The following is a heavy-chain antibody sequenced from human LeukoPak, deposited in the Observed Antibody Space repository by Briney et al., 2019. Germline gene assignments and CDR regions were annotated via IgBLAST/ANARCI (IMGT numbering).Heavy chain of an antibody. CDR2: IYHSGST. D-gene: IGHD3-10*01. J-gene: IGHJ5*02. CDR3: ARDSSPFTMVRGVMMGWFDP. V-gene: IGHV4-4*02. Sequence: SGTLSLTCAVSGGSISSSNWWRWVRPPPGKGLEWIGEIYHSGSTNYNPSLKSRVTISVDKSKNQFSLKLSSVTAADTAVYYCARDSSPFTMVRGVMMGWFDPWGQGTLVTVSS. CDR1: GGSISSSNW.